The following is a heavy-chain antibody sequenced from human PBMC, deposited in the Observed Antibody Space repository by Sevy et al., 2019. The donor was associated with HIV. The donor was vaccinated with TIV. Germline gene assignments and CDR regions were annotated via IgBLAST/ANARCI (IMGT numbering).Heavy chain of an antibody. CDR3: ARESREFRFDP. CDR1: GFNFSNYA. CDR2: IWYDGSNK. J-gene: IGHJ5*02. V-gene: IGHV3-33*01. Sequence: GGSLRLSCAASGFNFSNYAMHWVRQAPGKGLEWVALIWYDGSNKNYADSNSLKGRFTISRDNSKNTLYLHMNSLRAEDTAVYYCARESREFRFDPWGQGTLVTVSS.